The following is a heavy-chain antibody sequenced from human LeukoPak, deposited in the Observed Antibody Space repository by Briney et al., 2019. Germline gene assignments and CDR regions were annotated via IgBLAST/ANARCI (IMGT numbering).Heavy chain of an antibody. D-gene: IGHD3-22*01. Sequence: GASMKLSCKASGYTFTSYYMHWVRQAPGQGLEWMGIINPSGGSTSYAQKFQGRVTMTRDTSTSTVYMELSSLRSEDTAVYYCARDRLSYYYDSSGFGSYWGQGTLVTVSS. J-gene: IGHJ4*02. CDR3: ARDRLSYYYDSSGFGSY. CDR2: INPSGGST. V-gene: IGHV1-46*01. CDR1: GYTFTSYY.